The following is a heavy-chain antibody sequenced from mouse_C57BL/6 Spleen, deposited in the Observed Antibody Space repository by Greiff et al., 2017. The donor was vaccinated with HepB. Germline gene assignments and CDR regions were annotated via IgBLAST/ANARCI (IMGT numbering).Heavy chain of an antibody. J-gene: IGHJ4*01. CDR1: GYTFTSYW. CDR2: IDPSDSGT. CDR3: ANGGSAMDY. Sequence: QVQLKQPGAELVRPGSSVKLSCKASGYTFTSYWMHWVKQRPIQGLEWIGNIDPSDSGTHYNQKFKDKATLTVDKSSSTAYMQLSSLTSEDSAVYYCANGGSAMDYWGQGTSVTVSS. V-gene: IGHV1-52*01.